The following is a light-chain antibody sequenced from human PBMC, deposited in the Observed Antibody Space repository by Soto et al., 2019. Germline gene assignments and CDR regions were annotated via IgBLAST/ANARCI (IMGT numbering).Light chain of an antibody. Sequence: EIVMTQSPVTLSVSPGERATLSCRASKNIRTNLAWYQQKPGQAPRLLIYGASTRATGIPARFSGSGSGTEFILTINSLQSEDFAVYYCKHYNNWPEFGQGTKLEIK. CDR1: KNIRTN. J-gene: IGKJ2*01. V-gene: IGKV3-15*01. CDR2: GAS. CDR3: KHYNNWPE.